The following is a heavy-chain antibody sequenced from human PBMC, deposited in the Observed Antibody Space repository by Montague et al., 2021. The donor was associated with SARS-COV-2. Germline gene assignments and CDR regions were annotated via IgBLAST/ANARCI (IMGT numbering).Heavy chain of an antibody. CDR3: AGAPPYYGFDS. CDR1: GDSITHYY. D-gene: IGHD3-3*01. CDR2: FPINADT. Sequence: SETLSLTCTVSGDSITHYYWGWTRQPPGTGLEWIAHFPINADTRYSPSLKSRVTISTDTSKNQFPLMVASVTAADTAVYFCAGAPPYYGFDSWGQGTLVTVSS. V-gene: IGHV4-59*01. J-gene: IGHJ4*02.